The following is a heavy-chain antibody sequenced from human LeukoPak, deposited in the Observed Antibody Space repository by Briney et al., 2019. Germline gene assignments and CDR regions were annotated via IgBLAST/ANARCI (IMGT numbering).Heavy chain of an antibody. J-gene: IGHJ4*02. CDR2: ILSFGTT. D-gene: IGHD1-26*01. V-gene: IGHV4-59*11. Sequence: SETLSLTCTVSGDSISSHFWIWIRQPPGKGLEWIGHILSFGTTNYNTTLQSRVTISLDTSKGQFSMDVYSVTAADTAVYYCARGRRDSGSYLVDYWGQGTLVTVSS. CDR1: GDSISSHF. CDR3: ARGRRDSGSYLVDY.